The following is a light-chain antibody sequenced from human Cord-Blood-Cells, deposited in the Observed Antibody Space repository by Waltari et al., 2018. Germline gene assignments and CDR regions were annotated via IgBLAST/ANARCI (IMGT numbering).Light chain of an antibody. J-gene: IGLJ1*01. Sequence: QSALTQPASVSGSPGQSITNSCTGTSSVVGGYNHVSWYQQHPGKAPKLMIYEVSNRPSGVSNRFSGSKSGNTASLTISGLQAEDEADYYCSSYTSSSTQVFGTGTKVTVL. CDR1: SSVVGGYNH. V-gene: IGLV2-14*01. CDR2: EVS. CDR3: SSYTSSSTQV.